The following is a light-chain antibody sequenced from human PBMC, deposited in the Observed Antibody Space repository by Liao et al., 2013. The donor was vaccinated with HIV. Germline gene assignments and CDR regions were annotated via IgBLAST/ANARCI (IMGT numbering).Light chain of an antibody. V-gene: IGLV3-21*01. Sequence: SYELTQPPSVSVAPGKTARITCGGNNIGSKSVHWYQQKPGQAPVLVIYYDSDRPSGIPERFSGSNSGNTATLTISRVEAGDEADYYCQVWEAGSGFPVFGGGTKLTVL. CDR3: QVWEAGSGFPV. CDR2: YDS. CDR1: NIGSKS. J-gene: IGLJ3*02.